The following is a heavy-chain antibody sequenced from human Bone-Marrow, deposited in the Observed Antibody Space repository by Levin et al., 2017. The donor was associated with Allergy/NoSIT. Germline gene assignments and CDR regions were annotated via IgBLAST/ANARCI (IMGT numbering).Heavy chain of an antibody. Sequence: ASVKVSCKASGYTFTNYDINWVRQATGQGFEWMGWINPSGNTGYSQKFQGRVTLTRDTSISTAYMELSSLRSEDAAVYYCVRGRDYHDSSGYYFWNWFDRWGQGTLVTVSS. V-gene: IGHV1-8*01. D-gene: IGHD3-22*01. CDR1: GYTFTNYD. CDR2: INPSGNT. CDR3: VRGRDYHDSSGYYFWNWFDR. J-gene: IGHJ5*02.